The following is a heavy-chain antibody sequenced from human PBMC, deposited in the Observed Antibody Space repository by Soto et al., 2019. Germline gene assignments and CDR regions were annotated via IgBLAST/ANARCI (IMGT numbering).Heavy chain of an antibody. Sequence: NPSETLSLTCNVSGGSISNYYWTWVRQSPEKGLEWIGYMYYNGNINYNPSLKSRVTISIDTSKNQFSLTLKSMTAADTAVYYCASGGNWFDPWGQGVLVTVSS. D-gene: IGHD3-16*01. CDR2: MYYNGNI. CDR1: GGSISNYY. J-gene: IGHJ5*02. V-gene: IGHV4-59*01. CDR3: ASGGNWFDP.